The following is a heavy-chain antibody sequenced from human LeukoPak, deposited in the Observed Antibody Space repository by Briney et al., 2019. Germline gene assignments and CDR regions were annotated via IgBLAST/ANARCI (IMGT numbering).Heavy chain of an antibody. V-gene: IGHV4-59*12. Sequence: SETLSLTCTVSGGSISSYYWSWIRQPPGKGLEWIGYIYHSGSTYYNPSLKSRVTISVDRSKNQFSLKLSSVTAADTAVYYCARGGRNWNSHFDYWGQGTLVTVSS. CDR2: IYHSGST. CDR1: GGSISSYY. J-gene: IGHJ4*02. D-gene: IGHD1-7*01. CDR3: ARGGRNWNSHFDY.